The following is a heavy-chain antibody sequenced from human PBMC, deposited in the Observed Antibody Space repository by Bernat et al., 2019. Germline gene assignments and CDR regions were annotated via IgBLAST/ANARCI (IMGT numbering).Heavy chain of an antibody. V-gene: IGHV3-9*01. J-gene: IGHJ5*02. CDR2: ISWNSGSI. CDR1: GFTFDDYA. D-gene: IGHD6-19*01. CDR3: AKGPYSSGWLSHWFDP. Sequence: EVQLVESGGGLVQPGRSLRLSCAASGFTFDDYAMHWVRQAPGKGLEWVSGISWNSGSIGYADSVKGRFTISRDNAKNSLYLQMNSLRAEDTALYYCAKGPYSSGWLSHWFDPWGQGTLVTVSS.